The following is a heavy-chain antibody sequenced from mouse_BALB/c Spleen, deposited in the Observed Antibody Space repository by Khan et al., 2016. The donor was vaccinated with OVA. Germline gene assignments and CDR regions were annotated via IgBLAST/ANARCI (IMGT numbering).Heavy chain of an antibody. D-gene: IGHD2-4*01. J-gene: IGHJ3*01. Sequence: VQLQESGPGLVQPSQSLSITCTVSGFSLTTYGVHWVRQSPGKGLEWLGVIWSGGSTDYNAAFISRLSISKDNSKSQVFFKMNSLQANDTAIYYSARNYDYDEGLAYWGQGTLVTVSA. CDR3: ARNYDYDEGLAY. CDR1: GFSLTTYG. V-gene: IGHV2-2*02. CDR2: IWSGGST.